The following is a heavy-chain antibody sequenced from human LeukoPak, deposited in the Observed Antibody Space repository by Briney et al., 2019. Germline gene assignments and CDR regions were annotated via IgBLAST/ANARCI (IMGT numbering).Heavy chain of an antibody. D-gene: IGHD3-16*01. CDR2: ISSSSSYI. Sequence: GGSLRLSCAASGFTFSSYSMNWVRQAPGKGLEWVSSISSSSSYIYYADSATGRFTISRDNAKNSLYRQMNSLRAEDTAVYYCARDLMRTWGQGTLVTVSS. J-gene: IGHJ5*02. CDR3: ARDLMRT. CDR1: GFTFSSYS. V-gene: IGHV3-21*01.